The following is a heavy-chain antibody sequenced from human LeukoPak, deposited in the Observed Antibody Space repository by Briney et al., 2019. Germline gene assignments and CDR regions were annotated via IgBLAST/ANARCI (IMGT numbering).Heavy chain of an antibody. CDR3: ARLGYYDSSGDHDAFDI. V-gene: IGHV4-4*09. Sequence: PSETLSLTCTVSGGSISSYYWSWIRQPPGKGLEWIGYIYTSGSTNYNPSLKSRVTISVDTSKNQFSLKLSSVTAADTAVYYCARLGYYDSSGDHDAFDIWGQGTMVTVSS. CDR1: GGSISSYY. J-gene: IGHJ3*02. CDR2: IYTSGST. D-gene: IGHD3-22*01.